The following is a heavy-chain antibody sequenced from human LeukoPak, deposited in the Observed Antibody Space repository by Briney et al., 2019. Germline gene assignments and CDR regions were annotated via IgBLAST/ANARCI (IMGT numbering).Heavy chain of an antibody. CDR1: GFTFGSYA. CDR3: AKHLAVTGRSFYYYGMDV. V-gene: IGHV3-23*01. D-gene: IGHD2-21*02. CDR2: ISGGGVTT. J-gene: IGHJ6*02. Sequence: GGSLRLSCAASGFTFGSYAMTWVRQAPGKGLEWVSSISGGGVTTYYADSVKGRFSISRDNSKNTLYLQMNSLRAKDTAVYYCAKHLAVTGRSFYYYGMDVWGQGTTVTVSS.